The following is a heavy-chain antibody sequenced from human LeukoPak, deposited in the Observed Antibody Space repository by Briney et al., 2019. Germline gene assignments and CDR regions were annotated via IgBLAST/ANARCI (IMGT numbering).Heavy chain of an antibody. CDR3: ARDWGNYYDSSGYPDY. D-gene: IGHD3-22*01. CDR1: GGTFSSYA. J-gene: IGHJ4*02. V-gene: IGHV1-69*04. Sequence: GSSVKVSCKASGGTFSSYAISWVRQAPGQGLEWMGRIIPILGIANYAQKFQGRVTITADKSTSTAYMELNSLRAEDTAVYYCARDWGNYYDSSGYPDYWGQGTLVTVSS. CDR2: IIPILGIA.